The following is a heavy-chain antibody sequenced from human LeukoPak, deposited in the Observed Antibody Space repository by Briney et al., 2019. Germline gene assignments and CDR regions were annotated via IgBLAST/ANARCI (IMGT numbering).Heavy chain of an antibody. CDR2: IHYSGST. Sequence: SETLSLTCTVSGGSISSYYWSWIRQPPGKGLEWIGYIHYSGSTNYNPSLKSRVTISVDTSKNQFSLKLSSVTAADTAVYYCARSAATLLDYWGQGTLVTVSS. CDR3: ARSAATLLDY. V-gene: IGHV4-59*01. D-gene: IGHD1-26*01. CDR1: GGSISSYY. J-gene: IGHJ4*02.